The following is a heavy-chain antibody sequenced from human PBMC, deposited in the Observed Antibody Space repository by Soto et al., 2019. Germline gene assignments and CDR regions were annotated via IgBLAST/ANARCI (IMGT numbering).Heavy chain of an antibody. CDR3: ARAGVATLDY. D-gene: IGHD3-10*01. Sequence: ASVKVSCKASGYTFISYGISWVRQAPGQGLEWMGWISAYTGNTNYAKKIQGRVSMTIDTSTSTAYMELRSLRSDDTAVYYCARAGVATLDYWGQGTLVTVSS. V-gene: IGHV1-18*01. J-gene: IGHJ4*02. CDR2: ISAYTGNT. CDR1: GYTFISYG.